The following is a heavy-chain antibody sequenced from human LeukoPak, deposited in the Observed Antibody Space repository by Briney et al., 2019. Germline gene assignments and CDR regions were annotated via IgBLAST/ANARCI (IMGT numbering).Heavy chain of an antibody. CDR3: ARGSIGYCSGGSCYSY. CDR1: GYSFTSYW. CDR2: IYPGDSDT. Sequence: GESLKIPCKGSGYSFTSYWIGWVRQLPGKGLEWMGIIYPGDSDTRYSPSFQGQVTISADKSISTAYLQWSSLKASDTAMYYCARGSIGYCSGGSCYSYWGQGTLVTVSS. D-gene: IGHD2-15*01. J-gene: IGHJ4*02. V-gene: IGHV5-51*01.